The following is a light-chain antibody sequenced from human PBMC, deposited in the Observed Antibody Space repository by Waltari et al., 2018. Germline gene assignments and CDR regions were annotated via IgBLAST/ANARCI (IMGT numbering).Light chain of an antibody. CDR1: QTVTSNF. CDR3: QQHGSSPRT. CDR2: DAS. Sequence: ENVLTQSPVTLSLSPGERATLSCRASQTVTSNFLAWYQQKPGQAPRLLIYDASNRVTGIPDRFSGSGSGTDFTLTITRLEPEDVAVYFCQQHGSSPRTFGQGTKVEIK. J-gene: IGKJ1*01. V-gene: IGKV3-20*01.